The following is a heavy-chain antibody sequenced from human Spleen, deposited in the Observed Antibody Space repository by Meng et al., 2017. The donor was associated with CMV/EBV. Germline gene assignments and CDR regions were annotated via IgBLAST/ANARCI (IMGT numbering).Heavy chain of an antibody. Sequence: GESLKISCAASGFTVSSNYMSWVRQAPGKGLEWVSVLYSGGSTYYADSVKGRFTISRDNSKNTLYLQMNSLRAEDTAVYYCARDKVDYYGSGSSGMDVWGQGTTVTVSS. J-gene: IGHJ6*02. D-gene: IGHD3-10*01. CDR1: GFTVSSNY. CDR3: ARDKVDYYGSGSSGMDV. V-gene: IGHV3-53*01. CDR2: LYSGGST.